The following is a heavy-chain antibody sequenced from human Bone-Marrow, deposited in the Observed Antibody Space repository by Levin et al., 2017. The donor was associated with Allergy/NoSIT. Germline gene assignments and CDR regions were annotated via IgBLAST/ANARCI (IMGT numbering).Heavy chain of an antibody. J-gene: IGHJ3*02. Sequence: GESLKISCAASGFTFSNYGMHWVRQAPGEGLEWVAAVSYDGDNKYSADSVRGRFTISRDNSKNTMYLQMNSLRTGDTAVYYCARSRYSSGLHDSFDIWGQGTKVTVSS. D-gene: IGHD6-19*01. CDR1: GFTFSNYG. CDR2: VSYDGDNK. CDR3: ARSRYSSGLHDSFDI. V-gene: IGHV3-30*03.